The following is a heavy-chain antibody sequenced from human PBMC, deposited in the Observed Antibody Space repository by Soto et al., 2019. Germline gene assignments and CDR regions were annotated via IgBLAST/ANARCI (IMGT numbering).Heavy chain of an antibody. D-gene: IGHD2-2*01. Sequence: LVKVSCKASGGTFNSYAINWVRQAPGQGLEWMGRIIPIFGTPNYAQMFQGRVTITADRSTSTVYMELSSLRPEDTAVYYCARLIVVVPAVSEDTFDIWGQGTMVTVSS. CDR2: IIPIFGTP. V-gene: IGHV1-69*06. CDR1: GGTFNSYA. CDR3: ARLIVVVPAVSEDTFDI. J-gene: IGHJ3*02.